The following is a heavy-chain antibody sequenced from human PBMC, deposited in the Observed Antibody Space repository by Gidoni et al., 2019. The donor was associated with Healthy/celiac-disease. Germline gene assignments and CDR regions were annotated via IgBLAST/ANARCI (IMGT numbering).Heavy chain of an antibody. D-gene: IGHD3-22*01. CDR3: AKDIGYYDSSGYRYY. CDR2: ISGSGGST. CDR1: GFTFSSYA. V-gene: IGHV3-23*01. J-gene: IGHJ4*02. Sequence: EVQLLESGGGLVHPGGSLRLSCAASGFTFSSYAMSWVRQAPGKGLEWVSAISGSGGSTYYADSVKGRLTISRDNSKNTLYLQMNSLRAEDTAVYYCAKDIGYYDSSGYRYYWGQGTLVTVSS.